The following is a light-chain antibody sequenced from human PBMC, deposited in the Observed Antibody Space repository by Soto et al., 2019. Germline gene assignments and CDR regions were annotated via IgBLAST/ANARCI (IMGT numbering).Light chain of an antibody. CDR2: RDI. CDR1: SSNIGREY. Sequence: QSVLTQAPSASGTPGQRVTISCSGSSSNIGREYVYWYQQFPGTAPKLLIQRDIQRPSGVPDRFSGSKSDTSASLVISGLQSEDEADYYCAAWDNSLSGVVFGGGTKLTVL. V-gene: IGLV1-47*01. J-gene: IGLJ2*01. CDR3: AAWDNSLSGVV.